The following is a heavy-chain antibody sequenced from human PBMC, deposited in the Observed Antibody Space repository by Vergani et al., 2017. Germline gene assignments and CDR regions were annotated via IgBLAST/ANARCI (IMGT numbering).Heavy chain of an antibody. CDR1: GGSISSYY. V-gene: IGHV4-59*01. CDR3: ASGFAAARPSYYYYYYMDV. Sequence: QVQLQESGPGLVKPSETLSLTCTVSGGSISSYYWSWIRQPPGKGLEWVGYIYYSGSTNYNPSLKSLVTISVDTSKNQFSLKLSSVTAADTAVYYCASGFAAARPSYYYYYYMDVWGKGTTVTVSS. D-gene: IGHD6-6*01. CDR2: IYYSGST. J-gene: IGHJ6*03.